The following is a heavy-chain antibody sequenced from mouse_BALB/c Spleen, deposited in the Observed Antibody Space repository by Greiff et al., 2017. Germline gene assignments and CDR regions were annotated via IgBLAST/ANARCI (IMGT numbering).Heavy chain of an antibody. D-gene: IGHD2-14*01. J-gene: IGHJ3*01. CDR1: GFTFSNYW. CDR2: IRLKSNNYAT. V-gene: IGHV6-6*02. Sequence: DVKLVESGGGLVQPGGSMKLSCVASGFTFSNYWMNWVRQSPEKGLEWVAEIRLKSNNYATHYAESVKGRFTISRDDSKSSVYLQMNNLRAEDTGIYYCTRDYRYGGFAYWGQGTLVTVSA. CDR3: TRDYRYGGFAY.